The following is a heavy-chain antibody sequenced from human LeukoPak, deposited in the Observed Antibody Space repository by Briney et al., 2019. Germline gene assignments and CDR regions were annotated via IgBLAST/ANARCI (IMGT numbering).Heavy chain of an antibody. V-gene: IGHV4-34*01. J-gene: IGHJ4*02. CDR3: ARGPPFGPLYSSSWYKRRGFDY. CDR1: GGSFSGYY. CDR2: INHSGST. D-gene: IGHD6-13*01. Sequence: SETLSLTCAVYGGSFSGYYWSLIRQPPGKGLEWIGEINHSGSTNYNPSLKSRVTISVDTSKNQFSLKLSSVTAADTAVYYCARGPPFGPLYSSSWYKRRGFDYWGQGTLVTVSS.